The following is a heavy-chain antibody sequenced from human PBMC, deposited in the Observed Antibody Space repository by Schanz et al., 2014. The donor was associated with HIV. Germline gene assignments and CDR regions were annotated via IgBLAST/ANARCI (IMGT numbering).Heavy chain of an antibody. CDR1: GFTFSSYS. CDR2: ISGSGNTI. J-gene: IGHJ6*02. D-gene: IGHD3-3*01. CDR3: ARPDYDFWVDV. V-gene: IGHV3-48*04. Sequence: EVQLVESGGGLVQPGGSLRLSCAASGFTFSSYSMNWVRQAPGKGLEWVSYISGSGNTIYYADSVKGRFTISRDNAKNSLSLQMNSLRAEDTAVYYCARPDYDFWVDVWGQGTTVTVSS.